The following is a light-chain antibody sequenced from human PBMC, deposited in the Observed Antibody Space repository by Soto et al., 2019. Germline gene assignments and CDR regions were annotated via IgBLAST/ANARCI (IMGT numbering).Light chain of an antibody. J-gene: IGKJ5*01. CDR3: QQRNHWPIT. V-gene: IGKV3-11*01. Sequence: EIVLTQSPATLPLSPGERATLSCRASQSVSSYLAWYQQKPGQAPRLLLYDASNGATGIAARFSGSGSGTDSTLTTSSLEPEDLAVYYCQQRNHWPITFGQGTRLESK. CDR2: DAS. CDR1: QSVSSY.